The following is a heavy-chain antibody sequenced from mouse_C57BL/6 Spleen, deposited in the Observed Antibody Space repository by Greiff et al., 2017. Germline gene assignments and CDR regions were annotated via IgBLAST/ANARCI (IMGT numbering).Heavy chain of an antibody. Sequence: QVQLQQPGAELVKPGASVKMSCKASGYTFTSYWITWVKQRPGQGLEWIGDIYPGSGSTNYNEKFKSKATLTVDTSSSTAYMQLSSLTSEDSAVXNGARSGYSNYDYAMDYWGQGTSVTVAS. CDR3: ARSGYSNYDYAMDY. CDR1: GYTFTSYW. V-gene: IGHV1-55*01. D-gene: IGHD2-5*01. CDR2: IYPGSGST. J-gene: IGHJ4*01.